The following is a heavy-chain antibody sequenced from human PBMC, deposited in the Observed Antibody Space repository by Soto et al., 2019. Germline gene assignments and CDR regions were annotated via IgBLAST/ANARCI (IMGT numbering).Heavy chain of an antibody. V-gene: IGHV3-11*05. J-gene: IGHJ4*02. CDR2: ISSSGSYT. D-gene: IGHD4-17*01. Sequence: QVPLVESGGGLVKPGGSLRLSCAASGFTFSDYYMSCIRQAPGKGLEWVSHISSSGSYTQYADSVKGRFTISRDNTKNSLYLQMNSLRAEDAAVYYCARADLYGDLYYFDYWGQGALVTVSA. CDR3: ARADLYGDLYYFDY. CDR1: GFTFSDYY.